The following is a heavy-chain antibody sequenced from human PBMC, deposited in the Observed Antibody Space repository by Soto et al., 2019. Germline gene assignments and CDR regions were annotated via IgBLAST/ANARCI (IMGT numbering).Heavy chain of an antibody. CDR3: ARDTKMLAPLIYMDH. CDR1: VFTFNIYS. D-gene: IGHD3-22*01. V-gene: IGHV3-21*01. J-gene: IGHJ4*02. CDR2: ISSRSSNI. Sequence: WGSLRLSCAASVFTFNIYSMNWVRQAPGKGLEWVSSISSRSSNIDYADSVKGRFTISRDNANNSLYLQMNNLSADDTAVYYCARDTKMLAPLIYMDHWGRGTLVTVSS.